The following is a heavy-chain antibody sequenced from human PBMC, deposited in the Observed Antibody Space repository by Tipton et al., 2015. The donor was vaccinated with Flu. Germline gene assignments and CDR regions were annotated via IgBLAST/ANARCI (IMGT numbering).Heavy chain of an antibody. V-gene: IGHV4-61*02. CDR2: IYTSGST. J-gene: IGHJ6*02. CDR1: GDSISSGTHY. D-gene: IGHD3-10*01. CDR3: ARDDGDYGSESYHYYYGMDV. Sequence: TLSLTCTVSGDSISSGTHYWSWIRQPAGKGLEWIGRIYTSGSTNYNPSLKTRVTISVDTSKNQFSLKLSSVTAADTAVYYCARDDGDYGSESYHYYYGMDVWGQGTTVIVSS.